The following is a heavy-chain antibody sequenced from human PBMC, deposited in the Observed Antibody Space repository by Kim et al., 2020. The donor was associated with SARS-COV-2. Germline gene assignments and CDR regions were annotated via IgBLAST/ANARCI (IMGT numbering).Heavy chain of an antibody. J-gene: IGHJ6*02. CDR3: AREYGSGSYWGYYGMDV. CDR2: ISAYNGNT. Sequence: ASVKVSCKASGYTFTSYGISWVRQAPGQGLEWMGWISAYNGNTNYAQKLQGRVTMTTDTSTSTAYMELRSLRSDDTAVYYCAREYGSGSYWGYYGMDVWGQRTTVTVSS. CDR1: GYTFTSYG. V-gene: IGHV1-18*01. D-gene: IGHD3-10*01.